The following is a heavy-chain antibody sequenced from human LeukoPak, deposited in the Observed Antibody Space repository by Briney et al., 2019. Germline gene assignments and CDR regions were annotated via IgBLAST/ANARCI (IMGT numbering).Heavy chain of an antibody. V-gene: IGHV4-30-2*01. CDR2: IYHSGST. J-gene: IGHJ2*01. Sequence: TSETLSLTCAVSGGSISSGGYSWSWIRQPPGKGLEWIGYIYHSGSTYYNPSLKSRVTISVDRSKNQFSLKLSSVTAADTAVYYCARDRYYYDSSGYYYARYFDLWGRGTLVTVS. CDR1: GGSISSGGYS. CDR3: ARDRYYYDSSGYYYARYFDL. D-gene: IGHD3-22*01.